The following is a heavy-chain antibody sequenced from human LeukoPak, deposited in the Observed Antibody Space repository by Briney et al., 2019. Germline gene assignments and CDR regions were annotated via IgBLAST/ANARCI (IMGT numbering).Heavy chain of an antibody. D-gene: IGHD2-2*01. Sequence: SVKVSCTASGGTFSSYAISWVRQAPGQGLEWMGGIIPIFGTANYAQKLQGRVTITADESTSTAYMELSSLRSEDTAVYYCARDRQYPTGWFDPWGQGTLVTVSS. J-gene: IGHJ5*02. CDR1: GGTFSSYA. CDR2: IIPIFGTA. V-gene: IGHV1-69*13. CDR3: ARDRQYPTGWFDP.